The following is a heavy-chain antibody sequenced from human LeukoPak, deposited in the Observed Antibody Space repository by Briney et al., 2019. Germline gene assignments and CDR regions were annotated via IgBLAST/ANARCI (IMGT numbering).Heavy chain of an antibody. V-gene: IGHV3-53*01. J-gene: IGHJ4*02. Sequence: GGSLRLSCAASGFTVSTSYMNWVRQAPGKGLEWVSVIYGGGSTYYADSVRGRFTISRDNSKNTLCLQMNSLRAEDTALYFCARGYSSGWPDFWGQGTLVTVSS. CDR2: IYGGGST. D-gene: IGHD6-25*01. CDR3: ARGYSSGWPDF. CDR1: GFTVSTSY.